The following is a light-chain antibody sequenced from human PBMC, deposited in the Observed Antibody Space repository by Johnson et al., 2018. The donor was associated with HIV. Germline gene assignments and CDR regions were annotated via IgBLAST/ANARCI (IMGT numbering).Light chain of an antibody. J-gene: IGLJ1*01. V-gene: IGLV1-51*01. CDR1: SSNIGNNY. CDR2: DNN. CDR3: GTWDTRLSAGHV. Sequence: QSVLTQPPSVSAAPGQKVTISCSGSSSNIGNNYVSWYQQLPRGAPKLLIYDNNKRSSGIPDRISGSKSGTSATLGITGLHTGDEADYDCGTWDTRLSAGHVVGTGTKVTVL.